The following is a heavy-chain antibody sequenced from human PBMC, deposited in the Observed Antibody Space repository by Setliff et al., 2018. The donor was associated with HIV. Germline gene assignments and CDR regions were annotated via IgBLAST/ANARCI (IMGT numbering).Heavy chain of an antibody. CDR3: ATYSSSWPDY. J-gene: IGHJ4*02. D-gene: IGHD6-13*01. CDR1: GGCISSRAYY. V-gene: IGHV4-39*01. Sequence: SETLSLTCTVSGGCISSRAYYWGWIRQPPGKGLEWIGSIFYSGSTYYNPSLKSRVTISVDTSKNQFSLKRSYVTAAYTAVYYCATYSSSWPDYWGQGTLVTVSS. CDR2: IFYSGST.